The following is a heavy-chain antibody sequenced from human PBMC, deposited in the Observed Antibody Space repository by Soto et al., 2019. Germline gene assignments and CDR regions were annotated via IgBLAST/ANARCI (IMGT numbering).Heavy chain of an antibody. CDR2: IHGDGGKI. V-gene: IGHV3-7*01. CDR3: ARDFYGGYTYGPGDY. CDR1: GFMFSAYW. D-gene: IGHD5-18*01. Sequence: GGSLRLSCAASGFMFSAYWMSWVRQAPGKGLEWVANIHGDGGKIYYVDSVKGRFTISRDNAKRSLYLQMNSLRAEDTAVYYCARDFYGGYTYGPGDYWGQGALVTAPQ. J-gene: IGHJ4*02.